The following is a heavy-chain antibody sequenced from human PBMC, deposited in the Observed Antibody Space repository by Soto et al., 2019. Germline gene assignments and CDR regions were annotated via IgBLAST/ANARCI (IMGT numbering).Heavy chain of an antibody. CDR2: ISAYNGNT. D-gene: IGHD6-6*01. Sequence: ASGKVSCKAAGYTFTSYGISLVRQAPGQGLGWMGWISAYNGNTNYAQKLQGRVTMTRDTSISTAYMELSRLRSDDTAVYYCARVTSYSSSSSDPHWGQGTLVTVSS. CDR1: GYTFTSYG. CDR3: ARVTSYSSSSSDPH. V-gene: IGHV1-18*01. J-gene: IGHJ4*02.